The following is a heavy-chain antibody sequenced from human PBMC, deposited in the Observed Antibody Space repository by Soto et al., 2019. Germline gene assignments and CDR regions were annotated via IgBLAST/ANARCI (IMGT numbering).Heavy chain of an antibody. CDR1: GGSISSSSYY. CDR2: IYYSGST. V-gene: IGHV4-39*01. Sequence: SETLSLTCTVSGGSISSSSYYWGWIRQPPGKGLEWIGSIYYSGSTYYNPSLKSRVTISVDTSKNQFSLKLSSATAADTAVYYCARHATYYDFWSGLVVHYYYYGMDVWGQGTTVTVSS. CDR3: ARHATYYDFWSGLVVHYYYYGMDV. D-gene: IGHD3-3*01. J-gene: IGHJ6*02.